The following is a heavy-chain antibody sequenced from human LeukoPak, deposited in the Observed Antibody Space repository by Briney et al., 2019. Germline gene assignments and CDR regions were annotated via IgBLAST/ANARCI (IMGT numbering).Heavy chain of an antibody. CDR3: ASYSAG. J-gene: IGHJ4*02. V-gene: IGHV3-7*01. CDR1: GFTFSSYW. Sequence: GGSLRLSCAASGFTFSSYWMSWVRQAPGKGLEWVATIKEDGSEKYYVDSLKGRFTISRGNAKNSLYLQMNSLRADDTAVYYCASYSAGRGQGTLVTVSS. CDR2: IKEDGSEK. D-gene: IGHD2-15*01.